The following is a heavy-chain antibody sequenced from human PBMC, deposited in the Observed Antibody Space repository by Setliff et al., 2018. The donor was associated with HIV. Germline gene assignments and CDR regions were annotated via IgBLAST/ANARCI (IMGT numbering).Heavy chain of an antibody. CDR3: AKNFYSSPWSPLDY. J-gene: IGHJ4*02. V-gene: IGHV3-9*01. CDR2: INWNSGTI. Sequence: LRLSCVASGFTFDDYAMHWVRQAPGKGPEWVSGINWNSGTIVYADSVKGRFTISRDNAKNSLYLQMNSLRAEDTALYYCAKNFYSSPWSPLDYWGQGTLVTVSS. CDR1: GFTFDDYA. D-gene: IGHD6-19*01.